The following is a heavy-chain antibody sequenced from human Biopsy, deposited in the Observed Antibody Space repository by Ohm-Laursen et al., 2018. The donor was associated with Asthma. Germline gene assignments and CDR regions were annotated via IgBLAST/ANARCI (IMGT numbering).Heavy chain of an antibody. J-gene: IGHJ6*02. V-gene: IGHV3-33*01. CDR2: IWYDGTNK. D-gene: IGHD5-12*01. Sequence: SLRLSCSASGFTFSYYGMHWVRQAPGKGLEWVAVIWYDGTNKYYGDSVKGRFTISRDNSKNTLYLQMNSLRAEDTAVYYCARDIVATMIGYYYYGMDVWGQGTTVTVSS. CDR3: ARDIVATMIGYYYYGMDV. CDR1: GFTFSYYG.